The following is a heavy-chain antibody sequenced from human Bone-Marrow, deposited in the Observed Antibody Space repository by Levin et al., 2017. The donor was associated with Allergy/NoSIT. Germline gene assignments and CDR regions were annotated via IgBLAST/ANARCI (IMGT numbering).Heavy chain of an antibody. CDR2: IYHSGST. CDR1: GGSISSSNW. CDR3: ASSDLARGFYYYYMDV. J-gene: IGHJ6*03. D-gene: IGHD3-10*01. Sequence: SETLSLTCAVSGGSISSSNWWSWVRQPPGKGLEWIGEIYHSGSTNYNPSLKSRVTISVDKSKNQFSLKLSSVTAADTAVYYCASSDLARGFYYYYMDVWGKGTTVTVSS. V-gene: IGHV4-4*02.